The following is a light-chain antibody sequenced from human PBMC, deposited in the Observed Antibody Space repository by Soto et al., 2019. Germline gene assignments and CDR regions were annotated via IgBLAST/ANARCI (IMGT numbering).Light chain of an antibody. CDR2: DAS. CDR1: QSVSSY. J-gene: IGKJ5*01. V-gene: IGKV3-11*01. Sequence: DIVLTQSPATLSSSPGERATLSCRASQSVSSYLAWYQQKPGQAPRLLIYDASNRATGVPARFSGSGSGTDFTLSISSLEPEDFAVYYCQQRSTWPITFGQGTRLEIK. CDR3: QQRSTWPIT.